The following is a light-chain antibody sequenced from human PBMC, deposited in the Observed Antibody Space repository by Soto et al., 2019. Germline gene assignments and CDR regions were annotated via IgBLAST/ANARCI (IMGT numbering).Light chain of an antibody. Sequence: QSVLTQPASVSGSPGQSITISCTGTTSDVGDFNSVSWYQQHPGNAPKLIIYEVSNRPSGVSNRFSGSKSGNSASLTISGLQAEDDADYYCSSYTSSSRYVFGTGTKVTVL. V-gene: IGLV2-14*01. CDR3: SSYTSSSRYV. CDR2: EVS. J-gene: IGLJ1*01. CDR1: TSDVGDFNS.